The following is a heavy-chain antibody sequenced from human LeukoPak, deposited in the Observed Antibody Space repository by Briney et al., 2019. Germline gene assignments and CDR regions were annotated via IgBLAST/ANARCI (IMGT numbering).Heavy chain of an antibody. Sequence: PSETLSLTCTVSGGSITDYYWGWIRQPPGKGLEWIGYDYYSGSSNYNPSLKSRVTISVDTSKNQFSLKMSSVTAADTAVYYCARSGDSSGYYYNWFDPWGQGTLVTVSS. CDR1: GGSITDYY. J-gene: IGHJ5*02. CDR3: ARSGDSSGYYYNWFDP. V-gene: IGHV4-59*12. CDR2: DYYSGSS. D-gene: IGHD3-22*01.